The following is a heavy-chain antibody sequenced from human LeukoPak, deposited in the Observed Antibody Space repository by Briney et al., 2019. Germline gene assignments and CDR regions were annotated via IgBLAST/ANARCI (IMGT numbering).Heavy chain of an antibody. CDR2: ISHDGNSQ. CDR1: GLTASHNV. D-gene: IGHD6-13*01. V-gene: IGHV3-30*18. J-gene: IGHJ4*02. CDR3: AKDGPLPYTSTWFGRHFLQY. Sequence: GGSLRLSCAASGLTASHNVNNAMSWARLAPGKGLEWVAHISHDGNSQDYADSVQGRFTISRDNSKNTVDLQLDSLRAEDTALYYCAKDGPLPYTSTWFGRHFLQYWGQGTLVTVSS.